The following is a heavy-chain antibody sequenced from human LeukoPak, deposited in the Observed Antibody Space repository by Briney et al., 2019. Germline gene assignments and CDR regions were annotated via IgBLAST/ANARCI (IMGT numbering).Heavy chain of an antibody. CDR2: INHSGST. D-gene: IGHD2-15*01. J-gene: IGHJ4*02. V-gene: IGHV4-34*01. Sequence: SETLSLTCAVYGGSFSGYYWSWIRQPPGKGLEWIGEINHSGSTNYNPSLKSRVTISVGTSKNQFSLKLSSVTAADTAVYYCARVGVVVVAATLDYWGQGTLVTVSS. CDR1: GGSFSGYY. CDR3: ARVGVVVVAATLDY.